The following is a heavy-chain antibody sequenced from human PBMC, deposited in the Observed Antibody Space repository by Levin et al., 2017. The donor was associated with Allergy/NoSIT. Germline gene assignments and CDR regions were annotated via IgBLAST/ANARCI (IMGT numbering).Heavy chain of an antibody. Sequence: GGSLRLSCAASGSTFSSDGMHWVRQAPGKGLEWVAVIWDDGYKKYYADSVKGRFTISRDNSKNTLYLQMNSLRAEDTAVYYCARVLRFYYYYYVDVWRKGTTVTVSS. CDR3: ARVLRFYYYYYVDV. CDR2: IWDDGYKK. J-gene: IGHJ6*03. V-gene: IGHV3-33*01. CDR1: GSTFSSDG. D-gene: IGHD5-12*01.